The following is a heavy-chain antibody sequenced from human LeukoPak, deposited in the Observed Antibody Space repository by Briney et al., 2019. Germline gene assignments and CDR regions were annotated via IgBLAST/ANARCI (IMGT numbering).Heavy chain of an antibody. CDR2: IYTSGST. Sequence: SETLSLTCTVSGGSISSYYWSWIRQPAGKGLEWIGRIYTSGSTNYNPSLKSRVTMSVDTSKNQFSLKLSSVTAADTAVYYCARRGEYDYVWGSYRASYYFDYWGQGTLVTVSS. CDR1: GGSISSYY. D-gene: IGHD3-16*02. CDR3: ARRGEYDYVWGSYRASYYFDY. V-gene: IGHV4-4*07. J-gene: IGHJ4*02.